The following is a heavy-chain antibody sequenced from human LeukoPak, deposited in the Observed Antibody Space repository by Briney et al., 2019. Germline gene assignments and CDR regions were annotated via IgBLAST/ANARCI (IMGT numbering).Heavy chain of an antibody. J-gene: IGHJ4*02. CDR2: INHSGST. D-gene: IGHD1-26*01. V-gene: IGHV4-34*01. Sequence: SETLSLTCAVYGGSFSGYYWSWTRQPPGKGLEWIGEINHSGSTNYNPSLKSRVTISVDTSKNQFSLKLSSVTAADTAVYYCARGPTTPLGATTDYWGQGTLVTVSS. CDR3: ARGPTTPLGATTDY. CDR1: GGSFSGYY.